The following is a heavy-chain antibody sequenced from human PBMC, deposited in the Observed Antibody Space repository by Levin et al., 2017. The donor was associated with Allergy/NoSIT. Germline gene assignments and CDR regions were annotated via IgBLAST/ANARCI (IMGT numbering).Heavy chain of an antibody. Sequence: GESLKISCAASGFTFSRYWMNWVRQAPGKGLEWVASIKQDGRDKYHVDSVKGRFTISRDNAKNSLYLQMNSLRAEDTAVYYCARDVFAEGDYWGQGTLVTVSS. CDR1: GFTFSRYW. J-gene: IGHJ4*02. CDR2: IKQDGRDK. CDR3: ARDVFAEGDY. V-gene: IGHV3-7*01. D-gene: IGHD3-10*02.